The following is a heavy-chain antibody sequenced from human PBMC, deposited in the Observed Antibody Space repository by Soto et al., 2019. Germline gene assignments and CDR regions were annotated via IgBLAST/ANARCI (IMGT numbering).Heavy chain of an antibody. V-gene: IGHV1-18*01. D-gene: IGHD2-8*01. CDR1: GYTFTSYG. CDR3: ARGRRVLYYYYYMDV. CDR2: ISAYNGNT. J-gene: IGHJ6*03. Sequence: ASVKVSCKASGYTFTSYGISWVRQAPGQGLEWMGWISAYNGNTNYAQKLQGRVTMTTDTSTSTAYMELRSLRSDDTAVYYCARGRRVLYYYYYMDVWGKGTTVTVSS.